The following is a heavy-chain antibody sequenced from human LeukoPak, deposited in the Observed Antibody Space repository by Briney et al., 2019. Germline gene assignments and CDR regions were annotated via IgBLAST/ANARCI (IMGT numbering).Heavy chain of an antibody. CDR3: ASNPDYYDSRQYDY. V-gene: IGHV3-66*01. Sequence: GGSLRLSCAASGFRVSSNYMSWVRQAPGKGLEWVSVLYSSGNTYYADSVKGRFTISRDNAKNSLYLQMNSLRAEDTAVYYCASNPDYYDSRQYDYWGQGTLVTVSS. CDR1: GFRVSSNY. D-gene: IGHD3-22*01. CDR2: LYSSGNT. J-gene: IGHJ4*02.